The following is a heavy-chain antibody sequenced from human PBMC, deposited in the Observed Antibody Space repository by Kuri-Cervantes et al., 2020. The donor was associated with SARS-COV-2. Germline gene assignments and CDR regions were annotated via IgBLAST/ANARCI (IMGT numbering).Heavy chain of an antibody. V-gene: IGHV3-23*01. CDR2: ISGSGAST. J-gene: IGHJ6*03. Sequence: GGSLRLSCAASGFTFSSYAMNWVRQAPGKGLEWVSGISGSGASTYYAGSVKGRFTISRDNSKNMLYLEVNSLRAEDTAVYYCARNHSMDVWGTGTAVTVSS. CDR1: GFTFSSYA. CDR3: ARNHSMDV.